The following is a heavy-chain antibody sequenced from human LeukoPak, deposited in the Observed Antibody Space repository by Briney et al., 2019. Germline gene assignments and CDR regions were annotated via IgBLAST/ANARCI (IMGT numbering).Heavy chain of an antibody. V-gene: IGHV4-34*01. Sequence: PSETLSLTCAVYGGSFSGYYWSWIRQPPRKGLEWIGEINHSGSTNYNPSLKSRVTISVDTSKNQFSLKLSSVTAADTAVYYCASSSPIDYWGQGTLVTVSS. D-gene: IGHD2-2*01. CDR2: INHSGST. CDR1: GGSFSGYY. J-gene: IGHJ4*02. CDR3: ASSSPIDY.